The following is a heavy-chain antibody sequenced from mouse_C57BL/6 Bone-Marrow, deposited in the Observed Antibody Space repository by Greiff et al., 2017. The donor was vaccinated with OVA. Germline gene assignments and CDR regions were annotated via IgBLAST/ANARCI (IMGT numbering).Heavy chain of an antibody. J-gene: IGHJ2*01. Sequence: QVQLKESGPGLVAPSQSLSITCTVSGFSLTSYAISWVRQPPGKGLEWLGVIWPGGGTNYNSALKSRLSISKDNSKSQVFLKMNSLQTDDTARYYCARGYASFDYWGQGTTLTVSS. CDR3: ARGYASFDY. CDR1: GFSLTSYA. V-gene: IGHV2-9-1*01. CDR2: IWPGGGT.